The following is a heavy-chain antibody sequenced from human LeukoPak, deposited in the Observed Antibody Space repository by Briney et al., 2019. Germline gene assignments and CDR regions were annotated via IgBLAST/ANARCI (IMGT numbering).Heavy chain of an antibody. CDR3: ATALVLWFGEERALFDY. V-gene: IGHV1-24*01. Sequence: ASVKVSCKVSGCTLTELSMHWVRQAPGKGLEWMGGFDPEDGEAIYAQKFQGRVTMTEDTSTDTAYMELSSLRSEDTAVYYCATALVLWFGEERALFDYWGQGTLVTVSS. J-gene: IGHJ4*02. D-gene: IGHD3-10*01. CDR2: FDPEDGEA. CDR1: GCTLTELS.